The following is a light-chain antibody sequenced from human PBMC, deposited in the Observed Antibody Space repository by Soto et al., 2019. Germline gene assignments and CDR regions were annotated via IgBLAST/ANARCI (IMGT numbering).Light chain of an antibody. CDR3: QQYGTSPPAYT. V-gene: IGKV3-20*01. J-gene: IGKJ2*01. CDR2: GAS. Sequence: EIVLTQSPGTLSVSPGERATLSCRASQSVSGTYLAWYQQKPGQAPRLLIYGASGRAAGIPDRFSGSGFGTDFTLIISILEPEDFAVYYCQQYGTSPPAYTFGQGTKLEIK. CDR1: QSVSGTY.